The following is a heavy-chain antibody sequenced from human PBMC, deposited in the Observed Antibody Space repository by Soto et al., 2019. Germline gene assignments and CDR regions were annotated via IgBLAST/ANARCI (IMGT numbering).Heavy chain of an antibody. Sequence: GGSLRLSCAASGFTFSSYAMSWVRQAPGKGLEWVSAISGSGGSTYYADSVKGRFTISRDNSKNTLYLQMNSLRAEDTAVYYCAKKAWFGELSYYYYYYYMDVWGKGTTVTVSS. J-gene: IGHJ6*03. CDR3: AKKAWFGELSYYYYYYYMDV. CDR1: GFTFSSYA. D-gene: IGHD3-10*01. CDR2: ISGSGGST. V-gene: IGHV3-23*01.